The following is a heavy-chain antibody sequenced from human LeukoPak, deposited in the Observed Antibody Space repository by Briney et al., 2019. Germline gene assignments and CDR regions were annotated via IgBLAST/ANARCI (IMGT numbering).Heavy chain of an antibody. Sequence: GGSLRLSCAASGFTFSSYGMHWVRQAPGKGLEWVAVIWYDGSNKYYADSVKGRFTISRDNSKNTLYLQMNSLRAEDTAVYYCARDPSDDYSIRYYFDYWGQGTLVTVSS. CDR2: IWYDGSNK. V-gene: IGHV3-33*01. CDR3: ARDPSDDYSIRYYFDY. D-gene: IGHD4-11*01. J-gene: IGHJ4*02. CDR1: GFTFSSYG.